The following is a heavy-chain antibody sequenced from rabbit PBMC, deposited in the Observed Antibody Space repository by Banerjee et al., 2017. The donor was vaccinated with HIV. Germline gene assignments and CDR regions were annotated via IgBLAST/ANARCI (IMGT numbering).Heavy chain of an antibody. CDR1: GFSFGDRDV. D-gene: IGHD1-1*01. J-gene: IGHJ4*01. CDR3: ARDLDGVIGWIFGW. Sequence: QEQLVESGGGLVQPEGSLTLTCKASGFSFGDRDVMCWVRQAPGKGLEWIACINAATGKAVYASWAKGRFTFSKTSSTTVTLQMTSLTAADTATYFCARDLDGVIGWIFGWWGPGTLVTVS. CDR2: INAATGKA. V-gene: IGHV1S45*01.